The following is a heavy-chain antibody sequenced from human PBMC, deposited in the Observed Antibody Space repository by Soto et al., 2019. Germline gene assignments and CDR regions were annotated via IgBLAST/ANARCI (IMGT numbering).Heavy chain of an antibody. Sequence: LSLTCSVSGGSFSSDSFIWSWVRQFPGKGLEWIGYIYYSGTTYYNPSLRSRVIMSVDTSKNQFSPKLSSVTAADTAVYYCARDHKWDGMDVWGQGTTVTVSS. J-gene: IGHJ6*02. D-gene: IGHD1-26*01. CDR3: ARDHKWDGMDV. V-gene: IGHV4-31*03. CDR2: IYYSGTT. CDR1: GGSFSSDSFI.